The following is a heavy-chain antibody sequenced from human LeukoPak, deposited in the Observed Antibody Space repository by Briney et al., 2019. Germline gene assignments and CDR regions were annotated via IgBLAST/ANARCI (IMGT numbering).Heavy chain of an antibody. V-gene: IGHV1-2*04. Sequence: GASVKVSCKASGYTFTGYYIHWVRQAPGQGLEWMGWINPSSGGTNYAQKFQGWVTMTRDTSISTAYMELSRLRSDDTAVYYCAREGDVSGRNWLDPWGQGTLVTVSS. CDR2: INPSSGGT. D-gene: IGHD3-10*01. CDR3: AREGDVSGRNWLDP. CDR1: GYTFTGYY. J-gene: IGHJ5*02.